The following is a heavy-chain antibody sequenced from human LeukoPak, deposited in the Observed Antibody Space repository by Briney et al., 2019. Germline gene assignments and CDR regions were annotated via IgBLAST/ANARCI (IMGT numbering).Heavy chain of an antibody. CDR2: INHSGST. V-gene: IGHV4-34*01. CDR1: GGSFSGYY. Sequence: PSETLSLTCAVYGGSFSGYYWSWIRQPPGKGLEWIGEINHSGSTNYNPSLKSRVTISVDTSKNQFSLKLSSVTAADTAVYYCARRLRSNFDYWGQGTLVTVSS. CDR3: ARRLRSNFDY. D-gene: IGHD5-12*01. J-gene: IGHJ4*02.